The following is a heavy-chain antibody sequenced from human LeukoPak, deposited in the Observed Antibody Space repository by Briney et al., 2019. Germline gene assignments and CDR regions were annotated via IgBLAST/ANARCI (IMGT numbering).Heavy chain of an antibody. J-gene: IGHJ5*02. CDR1: GGSISSGSYY. CDR3: ARHSFYSSSPHNWFDP. V-gene: IGHV4-61*02. D-gene: IGHD6-13*01. CDR2: IYTSGST. Sequence: SETLSLTCTVSGGSISSGSYYWSWIRQPAGKGLEWIGRIYTSGSTNYNPSLKSRVTISVDTSKNQFSLKLSSVTAADTAVYYCARHSFYSSSPHNWFDPWGQGTLVTVSS.